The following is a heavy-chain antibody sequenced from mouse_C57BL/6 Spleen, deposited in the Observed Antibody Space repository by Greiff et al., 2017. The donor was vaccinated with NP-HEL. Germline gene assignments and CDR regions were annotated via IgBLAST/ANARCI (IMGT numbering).Heavy chain of an antibody. Sequence: QVQLKQPGAELVKPGASVKLSCKASGYTFTSYWMHWVKQRPGQGLEWIGMIHPNSGSTNYNEKFKSKATLTVDKSSSTAYMQLSSLTSEDSAVYYCAYGSSPYWYFDVWGTGTTVTVSS. J-gene: IGHJ1*03. CDR3: AYGSSPYWYFDV. CDR2: IHPNSGST. D-gene: IGHD1-1*01. V-gene: IGHV1-64*01. CDR1: GYTFTSYW.